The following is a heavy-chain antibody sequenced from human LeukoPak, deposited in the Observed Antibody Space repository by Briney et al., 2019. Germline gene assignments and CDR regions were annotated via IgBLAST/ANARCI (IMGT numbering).Heavy chain of an antibody. V-gene: IGHV3-23*01. CDR1: GFTFSSYA. CDR3: AKYGSGSYYNGLF. D-gene: IGHD3-10*01. CDR2: ISVSGENT. Sequence: GGSLRLSCAASGFTFSSYAMTWVRQAPGKGLQWVSTISVSGENTYYANSVKGRFTISRDISKSTLYLQMNSLRDEATAIYYCAKYGSGSYYNGLFWGQGTLVTVSS. J-gene: IGHJ4*02.